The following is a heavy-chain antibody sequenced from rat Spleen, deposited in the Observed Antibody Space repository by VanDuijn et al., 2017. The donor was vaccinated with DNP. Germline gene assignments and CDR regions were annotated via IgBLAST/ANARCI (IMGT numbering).Heavy chain of an antibody. CDR3: ARRELTAFDY. D-gene: IGHD1-11*01. J-gene: IGHJ2*01. V-gene: IGHV5S13*01. CDR2: ISTSGSRT. Sequence: EVQLVESGGGLVQPGRSLKLSCAASGFTFRNSGMAWVRQAPKKGLEWVATISTSGSRTYYPDSVKGRFTISRDNAKSSLYLQMNSLKSEDTATYYCARRELTAFDYWGQGVMVTVSS. CDR1: GFTFRNSG.